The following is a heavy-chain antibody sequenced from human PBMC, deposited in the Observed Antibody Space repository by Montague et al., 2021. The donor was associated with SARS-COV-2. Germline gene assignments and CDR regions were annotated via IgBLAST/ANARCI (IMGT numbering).Heavy chain of an antibody. V-gene: IGHV3-7*01. CDR2: IKKEESEK. CDR3: ARLRISSSWGRGFDI. J-gene: IGHJ3*02. Sequence: SLRLSCAASGFTFSNYWMTWVRQAPGKGLEWVATIKKEESEKDYVDSVKGRFTISRDNANNSLYLQMNSLRAEDTAVYYCARLRISSSWGRGFDIWGQGTMVTVSS. CDR1: GFTFSNYW. D-gene: IGHD6-13*01.